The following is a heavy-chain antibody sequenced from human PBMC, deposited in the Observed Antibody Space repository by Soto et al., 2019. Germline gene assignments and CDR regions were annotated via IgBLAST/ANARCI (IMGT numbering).Heavy chain of an antibody. CDR2: IYHSGST. J-gene: IGHJ4*02. CDR1: GVSISSSSW. CDR3: AGGCGSVLYNY. D-gene: IGHD3-10*01. Sequence: QVQLQQSGPGLVKPSGTLSLTCDVFGVSISSSSWWSWVSQPPGKGLEWVGEIYHSGSTNYNPSLKSRLTIPVDKSKIQSPLRLHSVTAADTAIYYCAGGCGSVLYNYWGQGSLVTVSS. V-gene: IGHV4-4*02.